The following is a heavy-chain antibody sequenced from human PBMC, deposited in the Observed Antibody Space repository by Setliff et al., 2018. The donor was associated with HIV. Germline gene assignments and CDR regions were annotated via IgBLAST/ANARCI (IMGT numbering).Heavy chain of an antibody. CDR1: GFSFSDAW. J-gene: IGHJ6*02. CDR3: ATDNGPSYSMDI. Sequence: SGFSFSDAWMSWVRQAPGKGLEWVGRIKSKSDGETTDDASPVKGRFTISRDDSKNTLYLQMNSLRIEDTAVYFCATDNGPSYSMDIWGQGTTVTSP. V-gene: IGHV3-15*01. D-gene: IGHD2-21*01. CDR2: IKSKSDGETT.